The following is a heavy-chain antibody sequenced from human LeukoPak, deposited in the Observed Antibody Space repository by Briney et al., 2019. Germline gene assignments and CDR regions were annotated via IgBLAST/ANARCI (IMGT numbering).Heavy chain of an antibody. D-gene: IGHD3-16*02. CDR2: IIPILGIA. CDR1: GGTFSSYA. V-gene: IGHV1-69*04. J-gene: IGHJ4*02. Sequence: GASVTVSCTASGGTFSSYAISWVRQAPGQGLEWMGRIIPILGIANYAQKFQGRVTITADKSTSTAYMELSSLRSEDTAVYYCARVRDYDYVWGSYRSPYYFDYWGQGTLVTVSS. CDR3: ARVRDYDYVWGSYRSPYYFDY.